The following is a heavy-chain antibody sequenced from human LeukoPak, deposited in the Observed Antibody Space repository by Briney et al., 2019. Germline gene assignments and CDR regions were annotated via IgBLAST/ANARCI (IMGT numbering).Heavy chain of an antibody. D-gene: IGHD3-16*01. CDR2: IRPYNGNT. J-gene: IGHJ4*02. Sequence: ASVKLSCNASGFTFTKYHINWVRQAPAQGLEWMGLIRPYNGNTNYAQKLEGRVTITTDTSTSTAYMEVRSLKFDDTAVYYCARDNYDYVWGTQRVDFWGQGTLVTVSS. CDR1: GFTFTKYH. V-gene: IGHV1-18*01. CDR3: ARDNYDYVWGTQRVDF.